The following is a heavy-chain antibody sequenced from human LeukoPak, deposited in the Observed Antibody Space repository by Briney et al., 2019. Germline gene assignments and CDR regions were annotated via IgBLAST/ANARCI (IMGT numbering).Heavy chain of an antibody. V-gene: IGHV4-31*03. Sequence: SQTLSLTCTVSGGSISSGGYYWSWIRQHPGKGLEWIGYIYYSGSTYYNPSLKSRVTISVDTSKNQFSLKLSSVTAADTAVYYCATIGLGGSPPVGYFDLWGRGTLVTVSS. CDR3: ATIGLGGSPPVGYFDL. CDR2: IYYSGST. CDR1: GGSISSGGYY. J-gene: IGHJ2*01. D-gene: IGHD2-15*01.